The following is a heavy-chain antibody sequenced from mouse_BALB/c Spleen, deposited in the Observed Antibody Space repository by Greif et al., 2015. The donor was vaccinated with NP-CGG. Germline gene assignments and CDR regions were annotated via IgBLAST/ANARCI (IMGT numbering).Heavy chain of an antibody. CDR3: ARDDYFWYFDV. CDR2: ISTYYGDA. CDR1: GYTFTDYA. Sequence: QVQLQQSGAELVRPGVSVKISCEGSGYTFTDYAMHWVKQSHAKSLEWIGVISTYYGDASYNQKFKGKATMTVDKSSSTAYMELARLTSEDSAIYYCARDDYFWYFDVWGAGTTVTVSS. D-gene: IGHD2-4*01. V-gene: IGHV1S137*01. J-gene: IGHJ1*01.